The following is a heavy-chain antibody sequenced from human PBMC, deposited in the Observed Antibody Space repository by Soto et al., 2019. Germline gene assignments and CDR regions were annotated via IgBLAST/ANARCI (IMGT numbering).Heavy chain of an antibody. J-gene: IGHJ6*02. D-gene: IGHD2-2*01. CDR3: AGHQLLSQAPYYYYGMDV. CDR2: IIPIFGTA. CDR1: GGTFSSYA. Sequence: GASVKVSCKASGGTFSSYAISWVRQAPGQGLEWMGGIIPIFGTANYAQKFQGRVTITADESTSTAYMELSSLRSEDTAAYYCAGHQLLSQAPYYYYGMDVWGQGTTVTVSS. V-gene: IGHV1-69*13.